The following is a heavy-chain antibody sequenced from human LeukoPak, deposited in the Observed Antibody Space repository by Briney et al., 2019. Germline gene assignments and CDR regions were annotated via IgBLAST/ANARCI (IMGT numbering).Heavy chain of an antibody. CDR3: AKMTPITVAGKQGGPFKANYQYYYMDV. J-gene: IGHJ6*03. CDR2: IKQDGSEK. CDR1: GFTFSSYW. V-gene: IGHV3-7*01. Sequence: PGGSLRLSCAASGFTFSSYWMSWVRQAPGKGLEWVANIKQDGSEKYYVDSVKGRFTISRDNAKNSLYLQMNSLRAEDTAVYYCAKMTPITVAGKQGGPFKANYQYYYMDVWGKGTTVTVSS. D-gene: IGHD6-19*01.